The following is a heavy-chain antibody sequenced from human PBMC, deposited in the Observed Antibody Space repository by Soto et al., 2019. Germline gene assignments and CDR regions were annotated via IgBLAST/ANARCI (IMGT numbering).Heavy chain of an antibody. D-gene: IGHD4-4*01. V-gene: IGHV4-39*01. Sequence: SETLALTCTVSGGSISSSSYYWGWIRQPPGKGLEWIGSIYYSGSTYYNPSLKSRVTISVDTSKNQFSLKLSSVTAADTAVYYCARHSNRNYGLYYFDYWGLGALVTVTS. CDR1: GGSISSSSYY. CDR2: IYYSGST. J-gene: IGHJ4*02. CDR3: ARHSNRNYGLYYFDY.